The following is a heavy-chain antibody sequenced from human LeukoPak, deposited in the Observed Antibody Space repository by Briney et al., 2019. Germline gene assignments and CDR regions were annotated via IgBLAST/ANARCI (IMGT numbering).Heavy chain of an antibody. CDR2: IYYSGST. V-gene: IGHV4-59*01. Sequence: NTSETLSLTCTVSGGSISSYYWSWIRQPPGKGLEWIGYIYYSGSTNYNPSLKSRVTISVDTSKNQFSLKLSSVTAADTAVYYCARELNYGGNQLDYWGQGTLVTVSS. CDR3: ARELNYGGNQLDY. D-gene: IGHD4-23*01. CDR1: GGSISSYY. J-gene: IGHJ4*02.